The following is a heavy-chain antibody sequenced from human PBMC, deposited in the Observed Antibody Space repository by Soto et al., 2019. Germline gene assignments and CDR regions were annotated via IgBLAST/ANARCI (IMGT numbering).Heavy chain of an antibody. CDR2: IYYSGST. Sequence: SETLSLTCTVSGGSISSGGYYWSWIRQHPGKGLEWIGYIYYSGSTYYNPSLKSRVTISVDTSKNQFSLKLSSVTAADTAVYYCARGFGPVVAASELYYFDYWGQGTLVTVSS. J-gene: IGHJ4*02. D-gene: IGHD2-15*01. V-gene: IGHV4-31*03. CDR1: GGSISSGGYY. CDR3: ARGFGPVVAASELYYFDY.